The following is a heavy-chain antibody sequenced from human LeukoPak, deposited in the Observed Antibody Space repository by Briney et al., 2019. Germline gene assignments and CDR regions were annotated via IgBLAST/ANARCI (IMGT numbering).Heavy chain of an antibody. D-gene: IGHD5-18*01. CDR3: AKDIAQGYTFGSIEQDY. Sequence: PGGSLRLSCAVSGLTFSRYAMSWVRQAPGKGLEWVSAISESGSGTYYADSVKGRFTISRDNSKDTLSLRMDSLRAEDTAVYYCAKDIAQGYTFGSIEQDYWGQGTLVTVPS. CDR2: ISESGSGT. CDR1: GLTFSRYA. V-gene: IGHV3-23*01. J-gene: IGHJ4*02.